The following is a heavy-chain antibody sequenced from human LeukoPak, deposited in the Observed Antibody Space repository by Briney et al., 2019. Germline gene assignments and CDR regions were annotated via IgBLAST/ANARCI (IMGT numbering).Heavy chain of an antibody. D-gene: IGHD5-24*01. V-gene: IGHV4-38-2*01. CDR2: IYYSGST. J-gene: IGHJ3*02. CDR1: GYSISSGYY. Sequence: SETLSLTCAVSGYSISSGYYWGWIRQPPGKGLEWIGSIYYSGSTYYNPSLKSRVTISVDTSKNQFSLKLSSVTAADTAVYYCSNSRDGYNLRTFDIWGQGTMVTVSS. CDR3: SNSRDGYNLRTFDI.